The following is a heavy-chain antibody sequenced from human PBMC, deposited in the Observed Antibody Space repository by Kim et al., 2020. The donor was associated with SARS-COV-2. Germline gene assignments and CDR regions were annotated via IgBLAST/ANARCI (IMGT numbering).Heavy chain of an antibody. CDR2: ISGSGGST. CDR3: AKDIGYYGSGRYAQNFDY. J-gene: IGHJ4*02. V-gene: IGHV3-23*01. CDR1: GFTFSSYA. Sequence: GGSLRLSCAASGFTFSSYAMSWVRQAPGKGLEWVSAISGSGGSTYYADSVKGRFTISRDNSKNTLYLQMNSLRAEDTAVYYCAKDIGYYGSGRYAQNFDYWGQGTLVTVSS. D-gene: IGHD3-10*01.